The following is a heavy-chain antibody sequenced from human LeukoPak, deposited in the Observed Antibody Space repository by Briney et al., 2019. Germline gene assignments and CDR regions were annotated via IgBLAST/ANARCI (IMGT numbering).Heavy chain of an antibody. Sequence: SETLSLTCAVSGGSSSSSNWWNWVRQPPGKGLEWIGEIDHSGRTNYNPSLKSRVTISVDKSKNQISLKLSSVTAADTAVYYCARDRYDAFDIWGQGTMVTVSS. V-gene: IGHV4-4*02. CDR3: ARDRYDAFDI. J-gene: IGHJ3*02. CDR2: IDHSGRT. CDR1: GGSSSSSNW.